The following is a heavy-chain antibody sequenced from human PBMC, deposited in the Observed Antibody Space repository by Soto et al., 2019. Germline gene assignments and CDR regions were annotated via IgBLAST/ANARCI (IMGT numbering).Heavy chain of an antibody. D-gene: IGHD2-21*01. Sequence: PSETLSLTCAVSGGSISSGGYSWSWIRQPPGKGLGWIGYIYHSGSTYYNPSLKSRVTISVDRSKNQFSLKLSSVTAADTAVYYCARGDWRSGNWFDPWGQGTLVTVYS. V-gene: IGHV4-30-2*01. CDR1: GGSISSGGYS. J-gene: IGHJ5*02. CDR3: ARGDWRSGNWFDP. CDR2: IYHSGST.